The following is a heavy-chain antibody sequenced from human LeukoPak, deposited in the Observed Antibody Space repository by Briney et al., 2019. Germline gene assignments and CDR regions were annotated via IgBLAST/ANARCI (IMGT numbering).Heavy chain of an antibody. J-gene: IGHJ5*02. V-gene: IGHV4-30-4*08. CDR1: TFGDYA. D-gene: IGHD3-3*01. CDR2: IYYSGST. Sequence: TFGDYAMSWVRQPPGKGLEWIGYIYYSGSTYYNPSLKSRVTISVDTSKNQFSLKLSSVTAADTAVYYCARDRYYDFWSGYSGFDPWGQGTLVTVSS. CDR3: ARDRYYDFWSGYSGFDP.